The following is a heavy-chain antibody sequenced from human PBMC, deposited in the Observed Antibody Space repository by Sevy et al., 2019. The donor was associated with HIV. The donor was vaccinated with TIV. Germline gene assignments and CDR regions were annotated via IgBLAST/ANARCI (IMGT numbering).Heavy chain of an antibody. D-gene: IGHD2-8*01. CDR3: AREGCTKPHDY. Sequence: GGSLRLSCAASGFTFSKYSMSWVRQPPGKGLEWVSTLSFGWGEINYADSVKGRFSISRDNSKSSVYLQMNNLRPEDKAVYYCAREGCTKPHDYWGQGTLVTVSS. CDR2: LSFGWGEI. CDR1: GFTFSKYS. V-gene: IGHV3-23*01. J-gene: IGHJ4*02.